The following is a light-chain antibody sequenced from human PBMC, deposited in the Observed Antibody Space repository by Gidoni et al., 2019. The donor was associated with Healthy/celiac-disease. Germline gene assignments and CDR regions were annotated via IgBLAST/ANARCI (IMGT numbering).Light chain of an antibody. Sequence: SVLTQSPGTLSLSPGERATLSCRASQSVSSSYLAWYQQNPGQAPRLRIYGAASRATGIPDRFSGSGSGTDFTLTISRLEPEDFAVHYCQQYGSSPLTFGGXTKVEIK. V-gene: IGKV3-20*01. J-gene: IGKJ4*01. CDR1: QSVSSSY. CDR3: QQYGSSPLT. CDR2: GAA.